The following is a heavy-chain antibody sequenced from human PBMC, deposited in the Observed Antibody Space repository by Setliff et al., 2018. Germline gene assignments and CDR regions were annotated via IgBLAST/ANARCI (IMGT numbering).Heavy chain of an antibody. D-gene: IGHD1-26*01. CDR2: ITDTGRT. Sequence: SETLSLTCTVYGGPLSGFSWNWIRQSPGGGLEWIGEITDTGRTKYIPSLKSRVTISIDKSKNQFSLKLTSVTAADTAVYYCAKGGGRYHSASWGQGTLVTVSS. V-gene: IGHV4-34*01. CDR1: GGPLSGFS. CDR3: AKGGGRYHSAS. J-gene: IGHJ4*02.